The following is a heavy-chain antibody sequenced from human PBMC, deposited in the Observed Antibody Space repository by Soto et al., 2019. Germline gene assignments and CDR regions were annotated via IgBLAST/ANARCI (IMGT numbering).Heavy chain of an antibody. CDR2: IYLDDDK. CDR3: SHIVVAGLGYYFDY. J-gene: IGHJ4*02. D-gene: IGHD6-19*01. CDR1: GFSLSTTRVA. Sequence: QITLKESGPTLVKPTQTLTLTCTSSGFSLSTTRVAVGWIRQPPGKALEWLALIYLDDDKRYSPFLKSRLTITKDTSKNPVVLTMTNMDPVDTATYYCSHIVVAGLGYYFDYWGQGTLVTVSS. V-gene: IGHV2-5*02.